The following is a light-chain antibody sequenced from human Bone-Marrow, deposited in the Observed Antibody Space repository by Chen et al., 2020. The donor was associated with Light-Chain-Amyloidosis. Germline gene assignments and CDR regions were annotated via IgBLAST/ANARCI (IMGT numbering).Light chain of an antibody. V-gene: IGLV2-14*01. J-gene: IGLJ1*01. CDR3: SSYTITNTLV. Sequence: QAALTQPASVYGSAGQSITISCTGTSSDVGGDNHVSWYQQHPDKSPKRMIYEVTNRPSLVPDRFSGSKSDNTASLTISGLQTEDEADYFCSSYTITNTLVFGSGTRVTVL. CDR2: EVT. CDR1: SSDVGGDNH.